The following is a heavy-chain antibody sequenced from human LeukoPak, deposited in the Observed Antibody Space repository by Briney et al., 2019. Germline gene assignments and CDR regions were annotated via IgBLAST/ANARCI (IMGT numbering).Heavy chain of an antibody. CDR3: ARDLSPPYSGSYPEAFDI. CDR2: MNPNSGNT. D-gene: IGHD1-26*01. V-gene: IGHV1-8*01. CDR1: GYTFTSYD. Sequence: ASVKVSCKASGYTFTSYDINWVRQATGQGLEWMGWMNPNSGNTGYAQKFQGRVTMTTDTSTSTAYMELRSLRSDDTAVYYCARDLSPPYSGSYPEAFDIWGQGTMVTVSS. J-gene: IGHJ3*02.